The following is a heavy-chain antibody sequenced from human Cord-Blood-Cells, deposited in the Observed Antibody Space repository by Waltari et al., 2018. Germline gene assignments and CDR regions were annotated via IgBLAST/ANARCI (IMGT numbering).Heavy chain of an antibody. J-gene: IGHJ6*02. D-gene: IGHD6-13*01. CDR3: ARWYSSSWYYYYYGMDV. Sequence: QVQLVQSGAEVKKPGSSVKVSCKASGGTFSSYAISWVRQAPGQGLEWMGGISPIFGTANYAQRFQGGVTITADESTSTAYMELSSLRSEDTAVYYCARWYSSSWYYYYYGMDVWGQGTTVTVSS. CDR1: GGTFSSYA. V-gene: IGHV1-69*12. CDR2: ISPIFGTA.